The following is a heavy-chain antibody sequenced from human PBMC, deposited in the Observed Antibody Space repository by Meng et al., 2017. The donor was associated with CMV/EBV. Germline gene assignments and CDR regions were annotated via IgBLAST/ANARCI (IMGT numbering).Heavy chain of an antibody. Sequence: ASVKVSCKASGYTFTGYYMHWVRQAPGQGLEWMGWINPNSGGTNCAQKFQGRVTMTTDTSISTAYMELSNLRSDDTAVYYCARVISRDGYNLLSYWGQGTLVTVSS. CDR3: ARVISRDGYNLLSY. J-gene: IGHJ4*02. V-gene: IGHV1-2*02. CDR2: INPNSGGT. CDR1: GYTFTGYY. D-gene: IGHD5-24*01.